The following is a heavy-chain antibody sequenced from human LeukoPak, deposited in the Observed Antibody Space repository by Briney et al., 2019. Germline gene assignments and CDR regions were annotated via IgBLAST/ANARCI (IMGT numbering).Heavy chain of an antibody. CDR2: ISVDVAIT. J-gene: IGHJ4*02. V-gene: IGHV3-43*02. CDR1: GFTFDDSA. CDR3: AKDKLACKFYFHY. Sequence: GGSLTLSCAVSGFTFDDSAMQWVRQTRGKGVEWVSLISVDVAITYYAASVRGRFTFSRYNSKTSLYLQMNSLRTEDSALYYCAKDKLACKFYFHYSGQGTLVTVSS.